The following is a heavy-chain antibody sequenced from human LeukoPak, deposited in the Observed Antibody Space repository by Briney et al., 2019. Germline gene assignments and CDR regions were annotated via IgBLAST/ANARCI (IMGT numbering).Heavy chain of an antibody. D-gene: IGHD3-22*01. CDR2: MNPNSGNT. V-gene: IGHV1-8*03. CDR1: GGTFSSCA. CDR3: ARWPYYYDSSGYDY. Sequence: ASVKVSCKASGGTFSSCAISWVRQAPGQGLEWMGWMNPNSGNTGYAQKFQGRVTITRNTSISTAYMELSSLRSEDTAVYYCARWPYYYDSSGYDYWGQGTLVTVSS. J-gene: IGHJ4*02.